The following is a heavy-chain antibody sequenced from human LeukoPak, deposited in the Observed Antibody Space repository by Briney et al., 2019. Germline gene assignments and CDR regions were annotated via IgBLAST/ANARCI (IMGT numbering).Heavy chain of an antibody. CDR3: ARSDSGWYGYYFDY. J-gene: IGHJ4*02. V-gene: IGHV1-3*01. CDR1: GYTFTSYA. D-gene: IGHD6-19*01. CDR2: INAGNGNT. Sequence: GASVKVSCKASGYTFTSYAMHWVRQAPGQRLEWMGWINAGNGNTKYSQKFQGRVTITRDTSASTAYMELSSLRPEDTAVYYCARSDSGWYGYYFDYWGQGTLVTVSS.